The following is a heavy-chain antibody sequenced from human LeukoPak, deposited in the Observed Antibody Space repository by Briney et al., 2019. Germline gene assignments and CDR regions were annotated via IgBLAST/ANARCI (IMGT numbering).Heavy chain of an antibody. V-gene: IGHV4-59*01. Sequence: SETLSLTCTVSGDSISGYYWSWNRQPPGKGLEWIGYVFYSGSTYYNPSLESRVTISVDTSKNQFSLKLNSVTAADTAVYYCARDHPLPDVWGQGTLVTVSS. D-gene: IGHD1-14*01. CDR3: ARDHPLPDV. CDR1: GDSISGYY. J-gene: IGHJ4*02. CDR2: VFYSGST.